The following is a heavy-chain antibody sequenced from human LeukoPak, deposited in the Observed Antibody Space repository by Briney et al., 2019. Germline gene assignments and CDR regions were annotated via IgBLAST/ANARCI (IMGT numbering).Heavy chain of an antibody. J-gene: IGHJ4*02. V-gene: IGHV3-23*01. Sequence: PEGSLRLSCAASGFTFSSYAMSWVRQAPGKGLEWVSAISGSGGSTYYADSVKGRFAISRDNSKNTLYLQMNSLRAEDTAVYYCSKDSPPRRPFFVVVVDFFDYWGQGTLVTVSS. CDR3: SKDSPPRRPFFVVVVDFFDY. CDR1: GFTFSSYA. D-gene: IGHD3-22*01. CDR2: ISGSGGST.